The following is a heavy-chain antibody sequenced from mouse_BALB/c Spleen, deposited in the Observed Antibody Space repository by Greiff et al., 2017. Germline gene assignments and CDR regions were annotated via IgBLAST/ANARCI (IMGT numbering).Heavy chain of an antibody. CDR2: INPYYGST. Sequence: EVQLQQTGPELVKPGASVKISCKASGYSFTDYIMLWVKQSHGKSLEWIGNINPYYGSTSYNLKFKGKATLTVDKSSSTAYMQLNSLTSEDSAVYYCARGGLTGEAWFAYWGQGTLVTVSA. CDR3: ARGGLTGEAWFAY. J-gene: IGHJ3*01. V-gene: IGHV1-39*01. CDR1: GYSFTDYI. D-gene: IGHD4-1*01.